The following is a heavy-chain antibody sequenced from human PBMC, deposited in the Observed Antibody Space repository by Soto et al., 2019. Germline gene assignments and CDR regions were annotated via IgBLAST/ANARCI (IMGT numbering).Heavy chain of an antibody. CDR3: ARERYCSSTSCYQNNWFDP. V-gene: IGHV1-18*01. J-gene: IGHJ5*02. D-gene: IGHD2-2*01. CDR2: IIPIFGNT. Sequence: ASVKVSCKASGGTFSSYAISWVRQAPGQGLEWMGGIIPIFGNTNYAQKLQGRVTMTTDTSTSTAYMELRSLRSDGTAVYYCARERYCSSTSCYQNNWFDPWGQGTLVTVSS. CDR1: GGTFSSYA.